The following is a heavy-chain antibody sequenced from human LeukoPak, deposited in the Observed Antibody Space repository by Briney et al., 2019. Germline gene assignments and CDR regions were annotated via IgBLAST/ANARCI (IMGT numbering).Heavy chain of an antibody. Sequence: GGSLRLSCAASGFSFSNYGMHWVRQAPGKGLEWVAFIRYDGSNKYYADSVKGRFTISRDNSKNTLYLQMNSLRAEDTAVYYCARGLPISMIIEGNYGMDVWGQGTTVTVSS. CDR3: ARGLPISMIIEGNYGMDV. J-gene: IGHJ6*02. V-gene: IGHV3-30*02. D-gene: IGHD3-22*01. CDR1: GFSFSNYG. CDR2: IRYDGSNK.